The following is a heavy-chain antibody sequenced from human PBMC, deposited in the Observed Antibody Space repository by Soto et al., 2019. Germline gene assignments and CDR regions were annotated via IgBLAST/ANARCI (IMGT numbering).Heavy chain of an antibody. Sequence: GGSLRICCASSSFTFSDYGMPGVRQAPGKGLEWVAGISHGATRKSYSDSVKGRFIISRDNSKKMLYLQLNSLRREDTAVYYCAKDWVGGSNRYQLDYWGRGTMVTVSS. CDR3: AKDWVGGSNRYQLDY. J-gene: IGHJ4*02. D-gene: IGHD4-4*01. CDR2: ISHGATRK. V-gene: IGHV3-30*18. CDR1: SFTFSDYG.